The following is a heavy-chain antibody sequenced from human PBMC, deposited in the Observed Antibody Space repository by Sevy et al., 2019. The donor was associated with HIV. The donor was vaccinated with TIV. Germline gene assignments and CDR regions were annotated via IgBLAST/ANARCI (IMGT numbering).Heavy chain of an antibody. Sequence: SETLSLTCTVSGGSISSYYWSWIRQPPGKGLEWIGYIYYSGSTNYNPSLKSRVTISVDTSKNQFSLKLSSLTAADTAVYYCARDRKGYCSSTSCSGGYNWFDPWGQGTLVTVSS. J-gene: IGHJ5*02. CDR2: IYYSGST. CDR3: ARDRKGYCSSTSCSGGYNWFDP. D-gene: IGHD2-2*01. CDR1: GGSISSYY. V-gene: IGHV4-59*01.